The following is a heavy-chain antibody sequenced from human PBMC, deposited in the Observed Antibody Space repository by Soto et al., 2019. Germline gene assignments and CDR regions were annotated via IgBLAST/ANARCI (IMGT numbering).Heavy chain of an antibody. V-gene: IGHV2-5*02. CDR1: GFSLSTSGGG. D-gene: IGHD6-13*01. J-gene: IGHJ4*02. Sequence: SGPTLVNPTQTLTLTCTFSGFSLSTSGGGVGWIRQHPGKALEWLALIYWDDYNRYSPSLKSSLAFTKDTSKNQVVLTMTSMEPVDTAGYYCARSSKDDFDYRGQGTLVTV. CDR3: ARSSKDDFDY. CDR2: IYWDDYN.